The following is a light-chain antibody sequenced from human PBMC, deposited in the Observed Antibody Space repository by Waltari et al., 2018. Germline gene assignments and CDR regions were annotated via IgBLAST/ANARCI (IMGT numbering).Light chain of an antibody. J-gene: IGLJ1*01. Sequence: QSALTQPASVSGSPGQSITISCTGTSSDVGGSNYVSWYQQHPGKAPKLMIYDVSKRPSGVSNRFSGSKSGNTASLTISGLQAEDEADYYCSSYTSSSTSPYVFGTGTKVTVL. V-gene: IGLV2-14*01. CDR1: SSDVGGSNY. CDR2: DVS. CDR3: SSYTSSSTSPYV.